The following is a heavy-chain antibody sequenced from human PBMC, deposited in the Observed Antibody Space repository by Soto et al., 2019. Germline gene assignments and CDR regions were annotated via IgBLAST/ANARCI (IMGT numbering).Heavy chain of an antibody. CDR1: GFTFDDYA. V-gene: IGHV3-9*01. CDR2: ISWNSGSI. Sequence: GGSLRLSCAASGFTFDDYAMHWVRQAPGKGLEWVSGISWNSGSIGYADSVKGRFTISRDNAKNSLYLQMNSLRAEDTALYYCAKESNGGGDGDNWIDPWGQGTLVTVS. D-gene: IGHD2-8*01. CDR3: AKESNGGGDGDNWIDP. J-gene: IGHJ5*02.